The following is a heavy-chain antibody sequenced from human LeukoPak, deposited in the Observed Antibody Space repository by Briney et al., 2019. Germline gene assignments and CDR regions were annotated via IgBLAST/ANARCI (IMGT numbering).Heavy chain of an antibody. CDR2: IYYSGSA. CDR3: ARQSTIAAARIDP. D-gene: IGHD6-25*01. V-gene: IGHV4-39*01. CDR1: GGSISDSNYY. J-gene: IGHJ5*02. Sequence: SETLSLTCTVSGGSISDSNYYWGWIRQPPGRGLEWIGNIYYSGSAYYSPSLKSRVTVSVDTSKNQFSLKLNSVAAADTAVYYCARQSTIAAARIDPWGQGTLVTVSS.